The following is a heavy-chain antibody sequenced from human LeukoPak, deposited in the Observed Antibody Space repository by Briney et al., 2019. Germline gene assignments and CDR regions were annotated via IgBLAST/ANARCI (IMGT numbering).Heavy chain of an antibody. CDR1: GFTFTTFG. D-gene: IGHD3-22*01. V-gene: IGHV3-23*01. Sequence: GGSMRLSCSASGFTFTTFGMNWVRQAPGKGLEWVSGIGGSGVRTYYADSVKGRYTNSRDNSKNTLYLQMNSLRAEDTAVYYCEGTRTYYYDSSGYYYAYYFDYWGQGTLVTVSS. CDR3: EGTRTYYYDSSGYYYAYYFDY. J-gene: IGHJ4*02. CDR2: IGGSGVRT.